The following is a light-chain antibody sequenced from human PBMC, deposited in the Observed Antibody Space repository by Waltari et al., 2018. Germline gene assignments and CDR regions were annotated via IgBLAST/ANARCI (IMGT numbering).Light chain of an antibody. CDR2: DAS. J-gene: IGKJ4*01. CDR1: QDISNY. V-gene: IGKV1-33*01. CDR3: QQYDGLPLT. Sequence: DIQMTQSPSSLSASVGASVTITCQASQDISNYVNWYQQKPGKAPKLLIYDASNLQTGVPSRFSGSGSGTDFTFTISSLQPEDIATFYCQQYDGLPLTFGGGTKVEIK.